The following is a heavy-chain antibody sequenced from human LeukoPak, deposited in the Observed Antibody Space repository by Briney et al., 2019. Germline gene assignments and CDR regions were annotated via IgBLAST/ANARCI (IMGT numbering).Heavy chain of an antibody. V-gene: IGHV3-21*01. Sequence: GGSLRLSCAASGFTFGSYSMNWVRQAPGKGLEWVSSISSSSSYIYYADSVKGRFTISRDNAKNSLYLQMNSLRAEDTAVYYCARDNMSSSSPLDYWGQGTLVTVSS. D-gene: IGHD6-6*01. CDR3: ARDNMSSSSPLDY. J-gene: IGHJ4*02. CDR2: ISSSSSYI. CDR1: GFTFGSYS.